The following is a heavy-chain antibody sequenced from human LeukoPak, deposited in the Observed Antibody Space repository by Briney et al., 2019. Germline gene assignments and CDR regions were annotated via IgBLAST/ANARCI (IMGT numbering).Heavy chain of an antibody. D-gene: IGHD3-10*01. Sequence: SETLSLTCTVSGGSISSSSYYWGWIRQPPGKGLEWIGSIYYSGSTYYNPSLKSRVTISVDTSKNQFSLKLSSVTAADTAVYYCAASVGDYYGSGSFNYWGQGALVTVSS. CDR1: GGSISSSSYY. J-gene: IGHJ4*02. CDR2: IYYSGST. CDR3: AASVGDYYGSGSFNY. V-gene: IGHV4-39*07.